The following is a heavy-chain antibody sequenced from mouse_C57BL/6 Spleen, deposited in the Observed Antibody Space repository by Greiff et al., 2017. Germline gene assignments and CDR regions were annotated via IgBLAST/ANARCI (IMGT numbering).Heavy chain of an antibody. CDR3: AREIILDDYDWFAY. CDR2: IYPGDGDT. Sequence: VKLMESGPELVKPGASVKISCKASGYAFSSSWMNWVKQRPGKGLEWIGRIYPGDGDTNYNGKFKGKATLTADKSSSTAYMQLSSLTSEDSAVYFCAREIILDDYDWFAYWGQGTLVTVSA. CDR1: GYAFSSSW. V-gene: IGHV1-82*01. D-gene: IGHD2-4*01. J-gene: IGHJ3*01.